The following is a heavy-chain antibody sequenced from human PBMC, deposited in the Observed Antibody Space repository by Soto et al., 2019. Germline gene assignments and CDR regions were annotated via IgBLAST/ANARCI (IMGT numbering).Heavy chain of an antibody. D-gene: IGHD3-10*01. CDR2: ISAYNGNT. Sequence: ASVKVSCKASGYTFTSYGISWVRQAPGQGLEWMGWISAYNGNTNYAQKLQGRVTMTTDTSTSTAYMELRSLRSDDTAVYYCARERKVRGVIIVGNNWFDPWGQGTLVTVSS. V-gene: IGHV1-18*01. CDR3: ARERKVRGVIIVGNNWFDP. J-gene: IGHJ5*02. CDR1: GYTFTSYG.